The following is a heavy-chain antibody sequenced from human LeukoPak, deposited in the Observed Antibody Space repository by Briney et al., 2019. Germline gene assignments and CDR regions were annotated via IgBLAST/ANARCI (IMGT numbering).Heavy chain of an antibody. D-gene: IGHD5-18*01. V-gene: IGHV1-18*01. CDR2: ISAYNGNT. CDR1: GYTFTSYV. J-gene: IGHJ4*02. Sequence: AAVKDSCKASGYTFTSYVISWVRQAPGQGLEWMGWISAYNGNTNYAQKLQGRVTMTTDTSKRTAYMEMRSLRSDDTAAYYCASTQLWLLDYWGQGTLVTVSS. CDR3: ASTQLWLLDY.